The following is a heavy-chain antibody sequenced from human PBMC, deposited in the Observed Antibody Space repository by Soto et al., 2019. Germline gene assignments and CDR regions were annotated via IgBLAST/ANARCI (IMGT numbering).Heavy chain of an antibody. V-gene: IGHV3-30*18. CDR1: GFTFSNYG. J-gene: IGHJ4*02. CDR3: AKERTAKAAAEFDY. CDR2: VSYDGNVK. D-gene: IGHD6-25*01. Sequence: QVQLVESGGGVVQPGRSLRLSCAASGFTFSNYGMQWVRQAPGKGLEWVAVVSYDGNVKFYADSVKGRFTISTDNSKNTLYLQMNSLRTEDTAIYYCAKERTAKAAAEFDYWGQGTLVTVSS.